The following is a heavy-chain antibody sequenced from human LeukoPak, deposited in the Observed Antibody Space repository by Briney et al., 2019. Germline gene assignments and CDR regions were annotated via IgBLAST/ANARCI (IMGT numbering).Heavy chain of an antibody. J-gene: IGHJ4*02. Sequence: SETLSPTCAVYGGSFSGYYWSWIRQPPGKGLEWIGEINHSGSTNYNPSLKSRVTISVDTSKNQFSLKLSSVTAADTAVYYCARGGYDYVWGSYRYLDYWGQGTLVTVSS. CDR1: GGSFSGYY. D-gene: IGHD3-16*02. V-gene: IGHV4-34*01. CDR2: INHSGST. CDR3: ARGGYDYVWGSYRYLDY.